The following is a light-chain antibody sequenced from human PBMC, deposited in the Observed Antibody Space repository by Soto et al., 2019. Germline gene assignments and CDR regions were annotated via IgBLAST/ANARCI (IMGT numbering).Light chain of an antibody. V-gene: IGKV3-20*01. Sequence: SVLTQSPATLSLSPEEGATLSCSASQSVSSYLAWYQQKPVQAPRLLIFATSTRATGIPARFSGSGSGTDFTLTISRLEPEDFAVYYCQLYGSSTPLTFAGGTKMHI. CDR2: ATS. CDR3: QLYGSSTPLT. CDR1: QSVSSY. J-gene: IGKJ4*01.